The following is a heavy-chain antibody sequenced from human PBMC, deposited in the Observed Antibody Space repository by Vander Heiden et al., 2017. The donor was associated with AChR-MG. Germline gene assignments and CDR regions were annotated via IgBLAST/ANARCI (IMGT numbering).Heavy chain of an antibody. CDR1: GVSFRSYH. Sequence: QDQLVESAGRVVPVGRSLRLSCAANGVSFRSYHMHWVGQAPGKGLEWVAIIWYDESNEYYADSVKGRFTIARDNSKNRLYLQMDSLRADDTAVYDGARDRGYLDYWGQGTLVTVSS. CDR2: IWYDESNE. J-gene: IGHJ4*02. V-gene: IGHV3-33*01. CDR3: ARDRGYLDY.